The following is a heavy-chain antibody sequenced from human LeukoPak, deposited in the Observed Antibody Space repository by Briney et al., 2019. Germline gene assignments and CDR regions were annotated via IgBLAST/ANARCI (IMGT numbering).Heavy chain of an antibody. CDR2: ISTYNGNT. Sequence: ASVKVSCKASGYTFITYGISWVRQAPGQGLEWMGWISTYNGNTNYAQKFQGRVTMTRDTSTSTVYMELSSLRSEDTAVYYCARDPEPQLVFDYWGQGTLVTVSS. CDR1: GYTFITYG. CDR3: ARDPEPQLVFDY. D-gene: IGHD6-13*01. J-gene: IGHJ4*02. V-gene: IGHV1-18*01.